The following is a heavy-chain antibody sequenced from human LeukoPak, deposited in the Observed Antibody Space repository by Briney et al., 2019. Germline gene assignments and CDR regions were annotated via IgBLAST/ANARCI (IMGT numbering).Heavy chain of an antibody. CDR3: ARGGTYDSSGYSGYFDY. Sequence: SVKVSCTASGGTFSSYAISWVRQAPGQGLEWMGGIIPIFGTANYAQKFQGRVTITTDESTSTAYMELSSLRSEDTAVYYCARGGTYDSSGYSGYFDYWGQGTLVTVSS. V-gene: IGHV1-69*05. J-gene: IGHJ4*02. CDR2: IIPIFGTA. CDR1: GGTFSSYA. D-gene: IGHD3-22*01.